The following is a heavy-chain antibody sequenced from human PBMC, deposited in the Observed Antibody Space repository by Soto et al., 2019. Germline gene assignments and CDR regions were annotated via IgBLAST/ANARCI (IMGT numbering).Heavy chain of an antibody. CDR1: GFTFISYG. Sequence: PGGSLRLSCEASGFTFISYGISWVRQAPGKGLEWVSAICGSGGNTYYAESVKGRFTISRDNSKNTLYLQMNSLRAEDTAVYYCAKDRPAAPPEYFQHWGQGTLVTVSS. J-gene: IGHJ1*01. CDR2: ICGSGGNT. D-gene: IGHD2-2*01. V-gene: IGHV3-23*01. CDR3: AKDRPAAPPEYFQH.